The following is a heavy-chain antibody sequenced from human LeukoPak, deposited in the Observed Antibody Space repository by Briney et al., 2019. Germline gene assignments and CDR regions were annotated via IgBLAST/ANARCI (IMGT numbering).Heavy chain of an antibody. J-gene: IGHJ4*02. CDR2: INHSGST. Sequence: GSLRLSCAASGFTFSSYWMSWVRQPPGKGLVWIGEINHSGSTNYNPSLKSRVTISGDTSKNQFSLKLSSVTAADTAVYFWARGIVGSRDFYFRYYFDYWGQGTLVTGSS. V-gene: IGHV4-34*01. CDR3: ARGIVGSRDFYFRYYFDY. CDR1: GFTFSSYW. D-gene: IGHD3/OR15-3a*01.